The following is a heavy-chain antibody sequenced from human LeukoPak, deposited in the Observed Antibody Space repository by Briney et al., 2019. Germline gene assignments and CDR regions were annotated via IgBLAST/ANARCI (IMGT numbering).Heavy chain of an antibody. CDR2: IYYGGST. CDR3: AREDGPSDAFDI. V-gene: IGHV4-59*01. J-gene: IGHJ3*02. CDR1: GGSISSYY. Sequence: SETLSLTCTVSGGSISSYYWSCIRQPPGKGLEWIGYIYYGGSTNYNPSLKSRVTISVDTSKNQFSLKLSSVTAADTAVYYCAREDGPSDAFDIWGQGTMVTVSS.